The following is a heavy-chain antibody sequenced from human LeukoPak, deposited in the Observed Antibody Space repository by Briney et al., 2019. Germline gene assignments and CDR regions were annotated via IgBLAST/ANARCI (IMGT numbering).Heavy chain of an antibody. V-gene: IGHV1-69*04. J-gene: IGHJ4*02. CDR1: GGTFSSYA. D-gene: IGHD5-18*01. Sequence: GASVKVSCKASGGTFSSYAISWVRQAPGQGLEWMGRIIPILGIANYAQKFQGRVTITADKSTSTAYMELSSLRSEDTAVYYCASGGRGYSYGYYLLDYWGQGTLVTVSS. CDR3: ASGGRGYSYGYYLLDY. CDR2: IIPILGIA.